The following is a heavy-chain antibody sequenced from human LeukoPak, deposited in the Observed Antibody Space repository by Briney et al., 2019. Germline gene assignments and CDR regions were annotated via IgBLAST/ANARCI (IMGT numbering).Heavy chain of an antibody. CDR2: INHSGST. J-gene: IGHJ3*02. V-gene: IGHV4-34*01. D-gene: IGHD4-17*01. CDR1: GGSFIGYY. Sequence: SEPLSLTCAVYGGSFIGYYWSWIRQPPGKGLEWIGEINHSGSTNYNPSLKSRVTISVDTSKNQFSLKLSSVTAADTAVYYCASNDYGDYGAFDIWGQGTMVTVSS. CDR3: ASNDYGDYGAFDI.